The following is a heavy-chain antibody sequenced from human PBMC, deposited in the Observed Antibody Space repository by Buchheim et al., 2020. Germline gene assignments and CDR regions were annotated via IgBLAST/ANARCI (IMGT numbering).Heavy chain of an antibody. D-gene: IGHD2-21*02. J-gene: IGHJ6*02. CDR3: ARDRACGGDCYPSYYGMDV. CDR1: GFTFSSYA. CDR2: ISYDGSNK. Sequence: QVQLVESGGGVVQPGRSLRLSCAASGFTFSSYAMHWVRQAPGKGLEWVAVISYDGSNKYYADSVKGRFTISRENSKNTLYLQMNSLRAEDTAVYYCARDRACGGDCYPSYYGMDVWGQGTT. V-gene: IGHV3-30-3*01.